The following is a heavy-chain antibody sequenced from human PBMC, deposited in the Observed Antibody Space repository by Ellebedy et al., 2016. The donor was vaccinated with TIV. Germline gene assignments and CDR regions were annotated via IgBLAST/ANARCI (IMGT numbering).Heavy chain of an antibody. CDR3: ARGGASSKYFDY. Sequence: MPGGSLRLSCTVSSGSITGSYWSWIRQPPGKGLEWIGFIYYSGTTNYNPSLKSRVAISVDTSKNQFSLKLSSVTDADTAVYYFARGGASSKYFDYWGQGTLVTVSS. J-gene: IGHJ4*02. CDR1: SGSITGSY. CDR2: IYYSGTT. V-gene: IGHV4-59*01.